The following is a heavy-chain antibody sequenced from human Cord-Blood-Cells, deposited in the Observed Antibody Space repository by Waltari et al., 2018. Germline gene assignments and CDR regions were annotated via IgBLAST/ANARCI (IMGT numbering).Heavy chain of an antibody. J-gene: IGHJ4*02. CDR2: INPNSGGT. Sequence: QVQLVQPGAEVKKPGAPVQCSCKASGYTFTGYYMPWSRQAPGQGLEWMGWINPNSGGTNYAQKFQGRVTMTRDTSISTAYMELSRLRSDDTAVYYCARVCSSTSCYDYWGQGTLVTVSS. V-gene: IGHV1-2*02. CDR1: GYTFTGYY. CDR3: ARVCSSTSCYDY. D-gene: IGHD2-2*01.